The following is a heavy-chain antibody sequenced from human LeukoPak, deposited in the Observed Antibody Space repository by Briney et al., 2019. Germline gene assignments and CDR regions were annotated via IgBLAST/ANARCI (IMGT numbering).Heavy chain of an antibody. Sequence: SGGSLRLSCAASGFTFSSYTMYWVRQAPGKGLEWVAVIWYDGSNKYYADSVKGRFTISRDNSKNTLYLQMNSLRAEDTAVYYCAKRGYDFWSGSKKNYYMDVWGKGTTVTVSS. CDR3: AKRGYDFWSGSKKNYYMDV. J-gene: IGHJ6*03. CDR2: IWYDGSNK. CDR1: GFTFSSYT. V-gene: IGHV3-33*06. D-gene: IGHD3-3*01.